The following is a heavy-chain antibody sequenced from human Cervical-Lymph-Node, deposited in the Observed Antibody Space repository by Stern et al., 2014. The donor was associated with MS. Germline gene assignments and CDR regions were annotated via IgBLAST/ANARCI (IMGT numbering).Heavy chain of an antibody. J-gene: IGHJ4*02. CDR2: IYISGST. CDR3: AREGGIAVAGTDHFDY. CDR1: GGSISSGSYY. Sequence: VQLVESGPGLVKPSQTLSLTCTVSGGSISSGSYYWSWIRQPAGKGLEWIGRIYISGSTNYNPSLKGRVPISVDTSKTQSSRKLSSGTAADTAVYYCAREGGIAVAGTDHFDYWGQGTLVTVSS. V-gene: IGHV4-61*02. D-gene: IGHD6-19*01.